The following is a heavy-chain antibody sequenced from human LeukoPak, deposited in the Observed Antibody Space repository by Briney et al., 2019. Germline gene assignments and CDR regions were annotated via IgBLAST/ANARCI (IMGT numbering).Heavy chain of an antibody. J-gene: IGHJ5*02. V-gene: IGHV4-59*08. CDR2: IYYTGNT. D-gene: IGHD1-14*01. CDR1: GGSISYYY. Sequence: SETLSLTCTVSGGSISYYYWNWIRQPPGKGLEWIGYIYYTGNTNYNPSLKSRVTISVDTSKNQFSLKLRSVTAADTAVYYCARPLSGLSWLDPWGQGTLVTVSS. CDR3: ARPLSGLSWLDP.